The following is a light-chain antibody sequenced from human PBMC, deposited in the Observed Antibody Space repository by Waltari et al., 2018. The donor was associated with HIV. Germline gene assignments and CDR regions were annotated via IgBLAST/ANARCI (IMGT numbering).Light chain of an antibody. CDR2: EVD. V-gene: IGLV2-23*02. Sequence: QSALTQPASVSGSPGQSITISCTGPTSDVGTYDLVSCYHHHPGKAPKLVIYEVDKRPSGVSNRFSGSKSGNTASLTISGLQAEDGADYYCCSYAGSTTNWVFGGGTKLTVL. CDR1: TSDVGTYDL. CDR3: CSYAGSTTNWV. J-gene: IGLJ3*02.